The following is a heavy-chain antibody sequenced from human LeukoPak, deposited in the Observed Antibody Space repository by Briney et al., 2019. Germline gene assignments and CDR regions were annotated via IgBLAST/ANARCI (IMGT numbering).Heavy chain of an antibody. J-gene: IGHJ6*03. D-gene: IGHD3-16*01. CDR3: AKDDGGSYYIYYYMDV. CDR1: GLTFSSYA. Sequence: PGGSLRLSCAASGLTFSSYAMRWARQAPGSGLDWTAAFSGSGGSTYYADSVKGRFTISRDNSKNTLYLQMNSLKAEDTAVYYCAKDDGGSYYIYYYMDVWGKGTTVTISS. V-gene: IGHV3-23*01. CDR2: FSGSGGST.